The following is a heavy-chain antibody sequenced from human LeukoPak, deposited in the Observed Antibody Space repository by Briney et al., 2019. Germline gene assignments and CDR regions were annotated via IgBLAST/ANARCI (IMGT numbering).Heavy chain of an antibody. CDR2: ISGSGGST. J-gene: IGHJ4*02. Sequence: GGSLRLSCAASGFTFSSYAMSWVRQAPGKGLEWVSAISGSGGSTYYADSVKGRFTISRDNSKNTLYLRMNSLRAEDTAVYYCAKDKDFWSGPPCWGQGTLVTVSS. D-gene: IGHD3-3*01. V-gene: IGHV3-23*01. CDR1: GFTFSSYA. CDR3: AKDKDFWSGPPC.